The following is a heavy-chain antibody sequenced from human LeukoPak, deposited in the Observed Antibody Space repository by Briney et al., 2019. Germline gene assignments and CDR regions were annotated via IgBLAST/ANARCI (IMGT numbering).Heavy chain of an antibody. V-gene: IGHV4-61*01. D-gene: IGHD4-17*01. CDR1: GGSVSSGSYY. CDR2: IYYSGST. CDR3: ATGITVTTGGFDP. Sequence: SETLSLTCTVSGGSVSSGSYYWSWIRQPPGKGLERIGYIYYSGSTNYNPSLKSRVTISVDTSKNQFSLKLSSVTAADTAVYYCATGITVTTGGFDPWGQGTLVTVSS. J-gene: IGHJ5*02.